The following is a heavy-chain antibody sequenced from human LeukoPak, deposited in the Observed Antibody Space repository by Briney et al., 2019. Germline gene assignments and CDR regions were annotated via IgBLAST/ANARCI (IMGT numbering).Heavy chain of an antibody. CDR2: ISNNGDST. V-gene: IGHV3-23*01. CDR3: AKGFAYGDYVADFDY. J-gene: IGHJ4*02. D-gene: IGHD4-17*01. Sequence: PGGSLRLSCAASGFTFSSYAMSWVRQAPGKGLECVSGISNNGDSTYYADSVKGRFTISRDNSKNTLYLQLNSLRAEDTAVYYCAKGFAYGDYVADFDYWGQGTLVTVSS. CDR1: GFTFSSYA.